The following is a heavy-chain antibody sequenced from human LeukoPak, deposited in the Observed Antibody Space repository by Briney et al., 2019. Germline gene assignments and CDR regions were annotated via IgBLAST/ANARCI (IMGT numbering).Heavy chain of an antibody. D-gene: IGHD5-18*01. J-gene: IGHJ4*02. CDR1: GGLIISGGYH. Sequence: SETLSLTCTVSGGLIISGGYHWSWIRQPPGKGLEWIGYIYYSGSTNYNPSLKSRVTISVDTSKNQFSLKLSSVTAADTAVYYCARHLGYSLDYWGQGALVTVSS. CDR2: IYYSGST. V-gene: IGHV4-61*08. CDR3: ARHLGYSLDY.